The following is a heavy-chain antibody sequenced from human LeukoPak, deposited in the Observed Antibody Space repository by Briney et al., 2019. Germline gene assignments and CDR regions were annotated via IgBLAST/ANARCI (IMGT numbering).Heavy chain of an antibody. CDR2: ISAYNGNT. CDR3: ARDSGYSSSWYATDY. Sequence: ASVKVSCKASGYTFTSYGISWVRQAPGQGLEWMGWISAYNGNTNYAQKLQGRVTMTTDTSTSTAYMELRSLRSNDTAVYYCARDSGYSSSWYATDYWGQGTLVTVSS. CDR1: GYTFTSYG. J-gene: IGHJ4*02. V-gene: IGHV1-18*01. D-gene: IGHD6-13*01.